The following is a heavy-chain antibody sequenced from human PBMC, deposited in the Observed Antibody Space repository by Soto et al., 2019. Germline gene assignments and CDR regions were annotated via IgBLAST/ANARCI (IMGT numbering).Heavy chain of an antibody. CDR3: ARLGDSLGYNWFDP. J-gene: IGHJ5*02. CDR2: IYYSGST. V-gene: IGHV4-39*01. CDR1: GGSISSGSYS. Sequence: QLQLQESGPGLLKPSETLSLTCTVSGGSISSGSYSCGWIRQPPGKGLEWIGNIYYSGSTYYNPSLKSRVTISVDTSKNQFSLKLSSVTAADTAVYYCARLGDSLGYNWFDPWGQGTLVTVSS. D-gene: IGHD2-21*02.